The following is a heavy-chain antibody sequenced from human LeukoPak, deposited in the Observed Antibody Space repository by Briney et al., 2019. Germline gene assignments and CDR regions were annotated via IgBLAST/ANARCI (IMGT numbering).Heavy chain of an antibody. CDR3: ARSRNYDILTGYSYYFDY. CDR2: IIPILGIA. V-gene: IGHV1-69*02. CDR1: GGTFISYT. Sequence: SVKVSCKASGGTFISYTISWVRQAPGQGLEWMGRIIPILGIANYAQKFQGRVTITADKSTSTAYMELSSLRSEDTAVYYCARSRNYDILTGYSYYFDYWGKGTTVTVSS. J-gene: IGHJ4*03. D-gene: IGHD3-9*01.